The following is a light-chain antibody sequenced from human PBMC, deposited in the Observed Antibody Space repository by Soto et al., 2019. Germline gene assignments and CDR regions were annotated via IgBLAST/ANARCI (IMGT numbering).Light chain of an antibody. V-gene: IGLV2-14*01. CDR3: SSYTRRSTDG. CDR1: SSDVGGYNY. CDR2: EVS. Sequence: QSALTQPASVYGSPGQSITISCTGTSSDVGGYNYVSWYQQHPGKAPILMTSEVSNWTVGVSNRFSGSKSGTTSSLTISGLQAEDCADDYGSSYTRRSTDGFGTGSKVTVL. J-gene: IGLJ1*01.